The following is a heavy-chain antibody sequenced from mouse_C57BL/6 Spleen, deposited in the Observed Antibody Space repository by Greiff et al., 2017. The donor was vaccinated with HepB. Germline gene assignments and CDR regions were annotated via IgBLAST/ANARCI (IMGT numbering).Heavy chain of an antibody. Sequence: EVQLQQYGPELVKPGASVKISCKASGYTFTDYYMNWVKQSHGKSLEWIGDINPNNGGTSYNQKFKGKATLTVDKSSSTAYMELRSLTSEDSAVYYCARRYYGSRYYFDYWGQGTTLTVSS. CDR1: GYTFTDYY. CDR2: INPNNGGT. V-gene: IGHV1-26*01. D-gene: IGHD1-1*01. J-gene: IGHJ2*01. CDR3: ARRYYGSRYYFDY.